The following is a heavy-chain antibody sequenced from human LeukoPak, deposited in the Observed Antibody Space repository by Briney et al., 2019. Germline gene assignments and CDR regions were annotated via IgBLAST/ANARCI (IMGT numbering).Heavy chain of an antibody. CDR2: IIPIFGTA. J-gene: IGHJ4*02. CDR3: PRAPYGSGSYYKLDY. Sequence: GASVKVSCKASGGTFSSYAISWVRQAPGQGLEWMGGIIPIFGTANYAQKFQGRVTITADESTSTAYMELSSLRSEDTAVYYCPRAPYGSGSYYKLDYWGQGTLVTVSS. V-gene: IGHV1-69*13. CDR1: GGTFSSYA. D-gene: IGHD3-10*01.